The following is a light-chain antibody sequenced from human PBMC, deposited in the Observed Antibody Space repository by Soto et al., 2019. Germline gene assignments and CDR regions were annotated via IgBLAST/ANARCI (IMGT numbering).Light chain of an antibody. V-gene: IGKV1-27*01. CDR3: QKYNSARTWM. CDR2: AAS. CDR1: QGISNY. Sequence: DIQMTQSPSSLSASVGDRVTITCRASQGISNYLAWYQQKPGKVPKLLIYAASTLQSGVPSRFSGSGSGTDFTLTISGLQPEDVATYYCQKYNSARTWMFGQGTKVEIK. J-gene: IGKJ1*01.